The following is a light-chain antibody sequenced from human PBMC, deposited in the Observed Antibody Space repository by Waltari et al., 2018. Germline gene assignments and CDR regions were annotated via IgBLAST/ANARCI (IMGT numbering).Light chain of an antibody. J-gene: IGLJ3*02. V-gene: IGLV1-40*01. CDR2: GNN. CDR3: QSYVRSLTGSWV. Sequence: QQRPGRQLKLLSYGNNNQPSGVSDRFFGSKSGTSGYRAITGLQAEDEDYYYCQSYVRSLTGSWVFGGGTKLTVL.